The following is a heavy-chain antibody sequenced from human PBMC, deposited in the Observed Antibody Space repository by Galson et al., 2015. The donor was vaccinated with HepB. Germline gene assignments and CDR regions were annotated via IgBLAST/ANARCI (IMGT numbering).Heavy chain of an antibody. CDR1: GASISSGHW. CDR3: ANYLAVPSDFEY. CDR2: IYHNGLS. Sequence: QVQLQESGPGLVKPSETLSLTCTVSGASISSGHWWTWVRQPPGKGLEWIGQIYHNGLSKYNPSLKSRVTISVDKSQKQFSLKLNSVTAADTAVYFCANYLAVPSDFEYWGQGTLVTVSS. J-gene: IGHJ4*02. D-gene: IGHD2-2*01. V-gene: IGHV4-4*02.